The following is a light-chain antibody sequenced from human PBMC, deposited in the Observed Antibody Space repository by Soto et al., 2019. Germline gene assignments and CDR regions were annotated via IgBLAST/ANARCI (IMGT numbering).Light chain of an antibody. CDR2: EVS. Sequence: QSALTQPASVSGSPGQSITISCTGTSSYVGGYNYVSWYQQHPGKAPKLMIYEVSNRPSGVSNRFSGSKSGNTASLTISGLQAEDEADYYCSSYTRSRTRVFGGVTKLTVL. CDR3: SSYTRSRTRV. J-gene: IGLJ2*01. V-gene: IGLV2-14*01. CDR1: SSYVGGYNY.